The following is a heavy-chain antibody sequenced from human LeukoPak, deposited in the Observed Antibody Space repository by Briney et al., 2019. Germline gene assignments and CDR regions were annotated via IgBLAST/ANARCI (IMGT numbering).Heavy chain of an antibody. CDR2: IYYSGNI. Sequence: SETLSLTCTVSGGSITSSSYYGGWIRQPPGKGLEWIGTIYYSGNIYYNPSLKSRVTISVDTSKNQFSLKLSSVTATDTAVYYCARPLVMTGRFNPWGQGTLVTVSS. CDR1: GGSITSSSYY. D-gene: IGHD2-21*02. CDR3: ARPLVMTGRFNP. V-gene: IGHV4-39*01. J-gene: IGHJ5*02.